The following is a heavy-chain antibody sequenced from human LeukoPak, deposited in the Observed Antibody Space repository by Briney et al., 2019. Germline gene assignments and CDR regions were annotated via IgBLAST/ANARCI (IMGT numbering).Heavy chain of an antibody. Sequence: SSETLSLTCTVSGGSISSYYWSWIRQPPGKGLEWIGYIYYSGSTNYNPSLKSRVTISVDTSKNQLSLKLSSVTAADTAVYYCARHLKGIAAAGSYFDYWGQGTLVTVSS. D-gene: IGHD6-13*01. CDR2: IYYSGST. CDR3: ARHLKGIAAAGSYFDY. V-gene: IGHV4-59*08. CDR1: GGSISSYY. J-gene: IGHJ4*02.